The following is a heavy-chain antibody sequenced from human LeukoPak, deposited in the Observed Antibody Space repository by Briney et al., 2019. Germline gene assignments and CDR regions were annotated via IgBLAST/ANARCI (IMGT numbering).Heavy chain of an antibody. Sequence: GGSLRLSCAASGFTFSSYAMSWVRQAPGKGLEWVSAISGSGGSTYYADSVKGRFTISRDNSKNTLYLQMNSLRAEDTAVYYCAKTPYYDFWSGYSNFDYWGQGTPVTVSS. CDR3: AKTPYYDFWSGYSNFDY. J-gene: IGHJ4*02. CDR2: ISGSGGST. CDR1: GFTFSSYA. D-gene: IGHD3-3*01. V-gene: IGHV3-23*01.